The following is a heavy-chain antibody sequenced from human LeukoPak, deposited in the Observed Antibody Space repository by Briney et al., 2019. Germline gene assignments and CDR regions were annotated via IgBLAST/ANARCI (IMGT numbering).Heavy chain of an antibody. CDR1: GGSISSYY. V-gene: IGHV4-59*01. J-gene: IGHJ4*02. Sequence: SETLSLTCTVSGGSISSYYWSWIRQPPGKGLEWIGYIYYSGSTNYNPSLKSRVTISVDTSKNQFSLKLSSVTAADTAVYYCARRGNKQMSSSGWYDFRSDRYYFDYWGQGTLVTVSS. CDR2: IYYSGST. D-gene: IGHD6-19*01. CDR3: ARRGNKQMSSSGWYDFRSDRYYFDY.